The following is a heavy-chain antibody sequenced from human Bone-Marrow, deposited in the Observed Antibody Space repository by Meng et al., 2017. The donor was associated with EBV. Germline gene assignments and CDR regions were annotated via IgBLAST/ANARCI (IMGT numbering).Heavy chain of an antibody. J-gene: IGHJ1*01. CDR3: TTDPPYTMGRYSQH. CDR2: IKSNVNGGTT. D-gene: IGHD3-10*01. CDR1: GFIFGRPW. V-gene: IGHV3-15*01. Sequence: EGDFVESGCGLVMPGGFLRLSCAVSGFIFGRPWMTWFAQASGRGLEWVGLIKSNVNGGTTDYAAPMKGKFTISIDDSKSTIYLQMNSLKAEDTAVYFCTTDPPYTMGRYSQHWGQGTLVTVSS.